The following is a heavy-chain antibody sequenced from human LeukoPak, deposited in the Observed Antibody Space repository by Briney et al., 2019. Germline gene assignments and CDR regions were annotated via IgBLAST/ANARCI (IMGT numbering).Heavy chain of an antibody. CDR1: GFTFSSYA. J-gene: IGHJ6*02. V-gene: IGHV3-23*01. CDR3: ARDRYYYYGMDV. CDR2: ISGSGGST. Sequence: GGSLRLSCARSGFTFSSYAMSWVRQAPGKGLEWVSAISGSGGSTYYADSVKGRFTISRDNSKNTLYLQMNSLRAEDTAVYYCARDRYYYYGMDVWGQGTTVTVSS.